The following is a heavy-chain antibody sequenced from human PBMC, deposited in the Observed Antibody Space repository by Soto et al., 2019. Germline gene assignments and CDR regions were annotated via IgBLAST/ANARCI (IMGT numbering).Heavy chain of an antibody. CDR1: GYTFTSYA. V-gene: IGHV1-3*01. D-gene: IGHD2-15*01. Sequence: ASVKVSCKASGYTFTSYAMHWVRQAPGQRLEWMGWINADNGNTKYSQKFQGRVTMTRNTSISTAYMELSGLRSEDTAVYYCARTFCSGGSCYENWFDPWGQGTLVTVSS. J-gene: IGHJ5*02. CDR3: ARTFCSGGSCYENWFDP. CDR2: INADNGNT.